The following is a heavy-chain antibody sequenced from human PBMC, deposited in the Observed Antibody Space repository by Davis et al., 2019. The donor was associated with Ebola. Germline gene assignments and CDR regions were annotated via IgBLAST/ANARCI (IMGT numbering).Heavy chain of an antibody. CDR2: IRSKANSYAT. D-gene: IGHD6-13*01. Sequence: GESLKISCAASGFTFSGSAMHWVRQASGKGLEWVGRIRSKANSYATAYAASVKGRFTISRDDSKNTAYLQMNSLKTEDTAVYYCARYSSSWEGEYFQHWGQGTLVTVSS. CDR1: GFTFSGSA. J-gene: IGHJ1*01. CDR3: ARYSSSWEGEYFQH. V-gene: IGHV3-73*01.